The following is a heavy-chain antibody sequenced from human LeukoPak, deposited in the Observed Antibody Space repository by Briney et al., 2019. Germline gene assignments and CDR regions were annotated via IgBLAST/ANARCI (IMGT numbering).Heavy chain of an antibody. Sequence: GGSLRLSCAASGFIFSNYAMSWVRQAPGKGLEWVSAIGGSGGSTFYADSVKGRFTISRDNSRKTLYLQMNSLRAEDTAVYYCAKTGGHYYDSSASYYPGYWGQGTLVTVSS. CDR1: GFIFSNYA. J-gene: IGHJ4*02. CDR2: IGGSGGST. CDR3: AKTGGHYYDSSASYYPGY. D-gene: IGHD3-22*01. V-gene: IGHV3-23*01.